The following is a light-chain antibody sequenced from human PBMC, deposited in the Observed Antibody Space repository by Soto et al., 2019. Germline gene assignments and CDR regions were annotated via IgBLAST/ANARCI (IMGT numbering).Light chain of an antibody. CDR1: QAMSTY. J-gene: IGKJ4*01. Sequence: DIQLTQSPSFLSAFVGDTVTITCRASQAMSTYLAWYQQKPGKVPKLLIRSASTLQSGVPPRFSGGATGTEFTLTISTLQPDDAGIYYCQQLNAYHLAFGGGTNVEIK. CDR3: QQLNAYHLA. V-gene: IGKV1-9*01. CDR2: SAS.